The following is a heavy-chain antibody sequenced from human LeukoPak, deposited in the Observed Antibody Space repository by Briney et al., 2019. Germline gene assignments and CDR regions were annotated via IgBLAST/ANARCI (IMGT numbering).Heavy chain of an antibody. CDR1: GYTFTGYY. J-gene: IGHJ4*02. D-gene: IGHD3-9*01. CDR3: ARDLVILCNTGSTPDY. V-gene: IGHV1-2*02. CDR2: INPNSGGT. Sequence: ASVKVSCKASGYTFTGYYIHWVRQAPGQGLEWMGWINPNSGGTNYSQKFQGRVTMTRDTSISTAYMQLSRLTSDDTAVYYCARDLVILCNTGSTPDYWGQGTLVTVSS.